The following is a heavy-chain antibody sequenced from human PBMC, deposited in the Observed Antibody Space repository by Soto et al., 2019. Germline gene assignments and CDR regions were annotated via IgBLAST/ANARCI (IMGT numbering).Heavy chain of an antibody. D-gene: IGHD5-12*01. CDR2: HYSDGST. CDR1: GGSVSSGGYY. CDR3: ARARYARKLLDD. J-gene: IGHJ4*01. V-gene: IGHV4-31*03. Sequence: SETLALTCNDSGGSVSSGGYYRSWVRQNPEKGLEWIGYHYSDGSTFYNPALQSRAVISVDRAKNQLFLNLRSVTAADTAVYYCARARYARKLLDDWGQGTLVTVSS.